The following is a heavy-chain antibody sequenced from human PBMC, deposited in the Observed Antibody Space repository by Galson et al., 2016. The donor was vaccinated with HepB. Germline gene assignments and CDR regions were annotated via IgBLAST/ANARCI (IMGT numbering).Heavy chain of an antibody. Sequence: ETLSLTCAVSGDSVTGRNWWAWVRQAPGRGLEWIGETSLGQGTNYDPSLKNRVTISVDTSENQFSMRLTSVTAADTAVYYCARDAQYGNHVWAFDYWGQGILVTVSS. V-gene: IGHV4-4*02. CDR3: ARDAQYGNHVWAFDY. CDR2: TSLGQGT. J-gene: IGHJ4*02. CDR1: GDSVTGRNW. D-gene: IGHD6-6*01.